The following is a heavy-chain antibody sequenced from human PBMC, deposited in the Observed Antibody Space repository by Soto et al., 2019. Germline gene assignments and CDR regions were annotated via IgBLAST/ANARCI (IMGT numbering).Heavy chain of an antibody. J-gene: IGHJ5*02. CDR2: IIPIFGTA. D-gene: IGHD3-22*01. V-gene: IGHV1-69*13. Sequence: VKVSCKASGGTFSSYAISWVRQAPGQGLEWMGGIIPIFGTANYAQKFQGRVTITADESTSTAYMELSSLRSEDTAVYYCARVEARDYYDSSGYPSYNWFDPWGQGTLVTVSS. CDR1: GGTFSSYA. CDR3: ARVEARDYYDSSGYPSYNWFDP.